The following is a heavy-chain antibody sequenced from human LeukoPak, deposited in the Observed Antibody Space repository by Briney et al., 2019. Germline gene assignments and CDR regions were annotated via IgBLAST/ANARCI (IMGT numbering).Heavy chain of an antibody. CDR2: INPNSGGT. Sequence: GASVKVSCKTSGYTFTAYYMHWLRQAPGQGPEWMGWINPNSGGTIYAQKFQGRVTMTRDTSISTAYMELSSLRSDDTAVYYCARVSAGWFDPSGQGTLATVSS. J-gene: IGHJ5*02. CDR3: ARVSAGWFDP. CDR1: GYTFTAYY. V-gene: IGHV1-2*02.